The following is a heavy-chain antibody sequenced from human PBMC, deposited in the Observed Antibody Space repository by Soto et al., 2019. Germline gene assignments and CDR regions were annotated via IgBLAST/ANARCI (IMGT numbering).Heavy chain of an antibody. V-gene: IGHV4-39*01. D-gene: IGHD6-6*01. CDR3: ARRFTSSSTIFDY. CDR2: FYYSGST. CDR1: GGSISGRGYS. J-gene: IGHJ4*02. Sequence: PSETLSLTCTVSGGSISGRGYSWGWIRQPPRKGPEWIGSFYYSGSTYYNPSLKSRATISVDTSRNQFSLNLSSVTAADTAIYYCARRFTSSSTIFDYWGQGIMVTVS.